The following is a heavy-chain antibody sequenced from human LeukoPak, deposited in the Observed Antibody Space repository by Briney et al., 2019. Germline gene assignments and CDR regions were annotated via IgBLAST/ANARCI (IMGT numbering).Heavy chain of an antibody. CDR3: ARGGLAGGFDI. CDR1: GGSISSHY. J-gene: IGHJ3*02. V-gene: IGHV4-59*11. Sequence: SETLSLTCTVSGGSISSHYWTSVRQPPAKGLDWIGYIHYSGSTNYNLSLKGRVTISVDTSKIKFSLKLTSVTAADTAVYYCARGGLAGGFDIWGQGTMVTVSS. D-gene: IGHD6-19*01. CDR2: IHYSGST.